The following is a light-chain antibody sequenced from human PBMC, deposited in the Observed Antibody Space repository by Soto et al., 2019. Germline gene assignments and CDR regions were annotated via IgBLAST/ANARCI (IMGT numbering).Light chain of an antibody. J-gene: IGKJ1*01. CDR3: QQYGSSPRT. Sequence: EIVLTESPCTGSFSPWERATLSCRASQSVSSSYLAWYQQKPGQAPRLLIYGASSRATGIPDRFSGSGSGTDFTLTISRLEPEDFAVYYCQQYGSSPRTFGQGTKVDIK. CDR2: GAS. CDR1: QSVSSSY. V-gene: IGKV3-20*01.